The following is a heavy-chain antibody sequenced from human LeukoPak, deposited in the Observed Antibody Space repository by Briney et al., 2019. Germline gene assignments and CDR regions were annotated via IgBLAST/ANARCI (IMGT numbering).Heavy chain of an antibody. V-gene: IGHV1-46*01. CDR2: IDPTSGTT. J-gene: IGHJ4*02. CDR3: AAPGASGFVGNFWSGPLDY. D-gene: IGHD3-3*01. Sequence: ASVKVPCRASGYTFTSHYMHWVRQAPGQGLEWLGIIDPTSGTTYYPQKFQGRVTMTRDTSTSTVYMELTSLRSDDTAVYYCAAPGASGFVGNFWSGPLDYWGQGTLVSVSS. CDR1: GYTFTSHY.